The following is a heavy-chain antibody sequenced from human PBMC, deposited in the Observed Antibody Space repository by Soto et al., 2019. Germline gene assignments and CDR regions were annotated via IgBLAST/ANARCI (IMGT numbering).Heavy chain of an antibody. CDR1: GFTFYKYG. Sequence: QVQLVESGGGVVQPGRSLRLSCAASGFTFYKYGMHWVRQAPGKGLEWVALISHYGSNKYYVDSVKGRFTIARDNSKNTVFLQMNSLRPADTALYFWAKDDSNRWYNYYAMDVWGQGTKVTVSS. D-gene: IGHD3-22*01. CDR3: AKDDSNRWYNYYAMDV. J-gene: IGHJ6*02. V-gene: IGHV3-30*18. CDR2: ISHYGSNK.